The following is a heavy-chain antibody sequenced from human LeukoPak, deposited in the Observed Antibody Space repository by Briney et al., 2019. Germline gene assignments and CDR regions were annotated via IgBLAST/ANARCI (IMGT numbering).Heavy chain of an antibody. CDR1: GYSIRSGHY. CDR3: ARLHRASYYDSSGYYLNNDY. Sequence: SETLSLTCTVSGYSIRSGHYWGWIRQPPGKGLEWIGSIYHSGNTYYNPSLESRVTISVDTSKNQFSLKLTSVTAADTALYYCARLHRASYYDSSGYYLNNDYWGQGTLVTVSS. D-gene: IGHD3-22*01. V-gene: IGHV4-38-2*02. CDR2: IYHSGNT. J-gene: IGHJ4*02.